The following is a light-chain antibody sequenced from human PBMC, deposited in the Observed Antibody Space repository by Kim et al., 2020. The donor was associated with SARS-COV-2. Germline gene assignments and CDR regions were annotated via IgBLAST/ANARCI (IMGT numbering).Light chain of an antibody. Sequence: QNAKLTLTGNNNEVWKLGAGWVQEHQGLPPKPLAYKKKNRPSGNSEGFSASRSGNTASLTIAGLQPGDEGDYYCSAWDISLRTWVFGGGTQLTVL. V-gene: IGLV10-54*04. CDR2: KKK. CDR3: SAWDISLRTWV. J-gene: IGLJ3*02. CDR1: NNEVWKLG.